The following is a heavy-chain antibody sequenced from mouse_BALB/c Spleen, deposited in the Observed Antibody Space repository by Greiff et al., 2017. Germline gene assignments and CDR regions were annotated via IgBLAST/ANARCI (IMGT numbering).Heavy chain of an antibody. CDR3: TTSYGNYAWFAY. D-gene: IGHD2-10*01. CDR1: GYTFTDYE. V-gene: IGHV1-15*01. Sequence: QVQLQQSGAELVRPGASVTLSCKASGYTFTDYEMHWVKQTPVHGLEWIGAIDPETGGTAYNQKFKGKATLTADKSSSTAYMELRSLTSEDSAVYYCTTSYGNYAWFAYWGQGTLVTVSA. J-gene: IGHJ3*01. CDR2: IDPETGGT.